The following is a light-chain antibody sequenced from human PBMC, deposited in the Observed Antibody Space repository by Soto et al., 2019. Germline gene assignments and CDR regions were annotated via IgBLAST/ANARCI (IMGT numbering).Light chain of an antibody. CDR3: QQYKSSPWT. Sequence: DIQMTQSPSTLSASVGDRVIIICRASQSISSWLAWYQQKPGKAPKLLIYKASSLESGVPSRFSGRGSETEFTLTISSLQPDDFATYYCQQYKSSPWTFGQGTKVEIK. J-gene: IGKJ1*01. CDR2: KAS. V-gene: IGKV1-5*03. CDR1: QSISSW.